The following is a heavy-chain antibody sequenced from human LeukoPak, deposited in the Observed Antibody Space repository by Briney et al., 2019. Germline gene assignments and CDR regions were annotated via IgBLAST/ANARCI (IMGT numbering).Heavy chain of an antibody. V-gene: IGHV4-59*01. J-gene: IGHJ4*02. D-gene: IGHD2-15*01. CDR1: GGSMNNYD. Sequence: SGTLSLTCTVSGGSMNNYDGSWIRQTPGKGLEWMGYIYYSARTNYNPSHQGRVILSVHTSKHQFTLKMTSVPAADTAVYYCARENRYCTGGNCYEILDYWGQGTLVSVFS. CDR3: ARENRYCTGGNCYEILDY. CDR2: IYYSART.